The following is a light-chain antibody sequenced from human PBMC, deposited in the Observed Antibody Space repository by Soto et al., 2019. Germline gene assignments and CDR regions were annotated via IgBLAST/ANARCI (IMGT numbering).Light chain of an antibody. Sequence: QSALTQPASVSGSPGQSITISCTGTSSDIGGYNYVSWYQQHPGKAPKLMIYDVSNRPSGVSNRFSGSKSGNTASLTISGLQAEDEADYYCSSQAGSSTLVFGGGTQRTVL. J-gene: IGLJ2*01. CDR1: SSDIGGYNY. V-gene: IGLV2-14*01. CDR3: SSQAGSSTLV. CDR2: DVS.